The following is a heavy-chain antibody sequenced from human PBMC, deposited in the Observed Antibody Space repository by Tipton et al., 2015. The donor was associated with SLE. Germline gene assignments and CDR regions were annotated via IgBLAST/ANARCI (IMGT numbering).Heavy chain of an antibody. V-gene: IGHV3-23*03. D-gene: IGHD5-12*01. CDR2: IVYSGGNT. CDR1: GFSFSNYA. Sequence: GSLRLSCVASGFSFSNYAMTWVRQAPGKGLEWVSIVYSGGNTSYADSVKGRFTISRDNSKSTVYLQMNSLRVEDTAVYYCAKEASSCYDNKDYWGQGTLVTVSS. CDR3: AKEASSCYDNKDY. J-gene: IGHJ4*02.